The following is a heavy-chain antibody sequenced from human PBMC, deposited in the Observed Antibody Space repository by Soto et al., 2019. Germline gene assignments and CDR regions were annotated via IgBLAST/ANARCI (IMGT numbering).Heavy chain of an antibody. CDR2: ISSSSSTI. J-gene: IGHJ2*01. D-gene: IGHD3-3*01. V-gene: IGHV3-48*02. Sequence: EVQLVESGGGLVQPGGSLRLSCAASGFTFSSYSMNWVRQAPGKGPEWVSCISSSSSTIYYADSVKGRFTISRVNAKNSHYLQMNNLRDEDTTVYYCARDAPQDFRWSGYYIGDWYFDLWGRGTLVTVSS. CDR1: GFTFSSYS. CDR3: ARDAPQDFRWSGYYIGDWYFDL.